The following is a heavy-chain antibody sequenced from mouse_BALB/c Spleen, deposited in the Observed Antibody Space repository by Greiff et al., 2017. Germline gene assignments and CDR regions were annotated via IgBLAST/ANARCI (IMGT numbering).Heavy chain of an antibody. D-gene: IGHD2-1*01. CDR3: ARGDGNYVFDY. CDR1: GFTFSSYT. Sequence: EVQLQQSGGGLVQPGGSLKLSCAASGFTFSSYTMSWVRQNPEKRLEWVAYISNGGGSTYYPDTVKGRFTISRDNAKNTLYLQMSSLKSEDTAMYCCARGDGNYVFDYWGQGTTLTVSS. J-gene: IGHJ2*01. V-gene: IGHV5-12-2*01. CDR2: ISNGGGST.